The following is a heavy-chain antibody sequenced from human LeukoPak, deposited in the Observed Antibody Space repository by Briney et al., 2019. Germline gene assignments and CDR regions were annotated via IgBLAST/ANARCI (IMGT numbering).Heavy chain of an antibody. Sequence: SETLSLTCTVSGGSISSYYWSWIRQPPGKGLEWIGFISYSGSTIYSPSLESRVTISVDTSKNQFSLKLSSVTAADTAVYYCARVRPDDYVWGSYRYTSFDYWGQGTLVTVSS. CDR3: ARVRPDDYVWGSYRYTSFDY. CDR2: ISYSGST. J-gene: IGHJ4*02. CDR1: GGSISSYY. D-gene: IGHD3-16*02. V-gene: IGHV4-59*01.